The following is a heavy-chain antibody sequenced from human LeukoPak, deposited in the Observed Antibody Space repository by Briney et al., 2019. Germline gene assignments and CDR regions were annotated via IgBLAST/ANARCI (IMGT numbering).Heavy chain of an antibody. CDR1: GGSISSSNW. D-gene: IGHD2/OR15-2a*01. Sequence: SGTLSLTCAVSGGSISSSNWWSWIRQPPGKGLEWIGEIYHSGSTNYNPSLKSRVTISVDTSKNQFSLKLSSVTAADMAVYYCARIYDGGTLDYWGQGTLVTVSS. J-gene: IGHJ4*02. CDR2: IYHSGST. CDR3: ARIYDGGTLDY. V-gene: IGHV4-4*02.